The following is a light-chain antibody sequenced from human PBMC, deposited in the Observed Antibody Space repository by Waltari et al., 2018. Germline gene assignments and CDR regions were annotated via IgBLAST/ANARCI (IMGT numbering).Light chain of an antibody. V-gene: IGLV1-44*01. CDR1: NSNIGNNP. J-gene: IGLJ3*02. CDR3: AAWDDSLNVWV. Sequence: QSVLTQPPSASGTPGHRVAISCSGTNSNIGNNPVSWYQQLPGTAPKLRFFINNQRHSGVPDRFSASKSGTSASLAISGLQSDDEADYYCAAWDDSLNVWVFGGGTKVTVL. CDR2: INN.